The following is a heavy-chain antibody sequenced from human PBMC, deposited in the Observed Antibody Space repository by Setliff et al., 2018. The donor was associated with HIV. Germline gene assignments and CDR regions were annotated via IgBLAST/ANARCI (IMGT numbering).Heavy chain of an antibody. V-gene: IGHV3-20*04. CDR1: GFTFDDYG. Sequence: PGGSLRLSCAASGFTFDDYGMSWVRQAPGKGLEWVSGINWNGGSTGYADSVKGRFTISRDNSKNTLYLQMNSLRAEDTAVYYCARDSSLVVPNDAFDIWGQGTMVTVSS. D-gene: IGHD2-2*01. CDR2: INWNGGST. J-gene: IGHJ3*02. CDR3: ARDSSLVVPNDAFDI.